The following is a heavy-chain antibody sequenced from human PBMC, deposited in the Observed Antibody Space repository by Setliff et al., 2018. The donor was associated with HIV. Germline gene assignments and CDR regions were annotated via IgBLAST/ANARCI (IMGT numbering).Heavy chain of an antibody. Sequence: PSETLSLTCTVSGGSVSSSDYYWGWIRQPPGKGLEWIGSIYYSGSTYFTPSLKSRVTLSVDTPRNHFSLKLSSVTAADTAVYYCARHGLAGATVDYWGQGTLVTVSS. CDR1: GGSVSSSDYY. CDR3: ARHGLAGATVDY. D-gene: IGHD5-12*01. CDR2: IYYSGST. J-gene: IGHJ4*02. V-gene: IGHV4-39*01.